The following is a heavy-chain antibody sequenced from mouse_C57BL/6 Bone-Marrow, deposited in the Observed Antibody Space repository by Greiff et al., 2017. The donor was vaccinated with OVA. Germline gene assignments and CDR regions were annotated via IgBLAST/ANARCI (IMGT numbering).Heavy chain of an antibody. Sequence: EVQLVESGGDLVKPGGSLKLSCAASGFTFSSYGMSWVRQTPDKRLEWVATISSGGSYTYYPDSVKGRFTISRDNAKNTLYLQMSSLKSEDTAMYYCARPYYSNYPFAYWGQGTLVTVSA. CDR1: GFTFSSYG. CDR3: ARPYYSNYPFAY. V-gene: IGHV5-6*01. CDR2: ISSGGSYT. J-gene: IGHJ3*01. D-gene: IGHD2-5*01.